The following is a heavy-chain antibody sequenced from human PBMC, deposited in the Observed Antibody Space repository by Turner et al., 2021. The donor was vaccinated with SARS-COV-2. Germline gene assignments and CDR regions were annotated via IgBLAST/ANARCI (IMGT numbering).Heavy chain of an antibody. CDR2: IWNYGRQK. CDR1: GITFSSHG. D-gene: IGHD3-22*01. J-gene: IGHJ3*02. CDR3: ARLDDSGHWGAFDI. V-gene: IGHV3-33*01. Sequence: QVQLVESGGGVVQPGRSLRLSCAASGITFSSHGMHWVRQAPGKGLEWVAVIWNYGRQKYYADSVKGRFTISRDNYKNMDYLKMNSLRAEDTAVYYCARLDDSGHWGAFDIWGQGTMVTVSS.